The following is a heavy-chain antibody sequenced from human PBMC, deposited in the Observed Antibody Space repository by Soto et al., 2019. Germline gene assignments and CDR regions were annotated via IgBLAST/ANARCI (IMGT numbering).Heavy chain of an antibody. J-gene: IGHJ4*02. CDR2: INHSGST. D-gene: IGHD5-12*01. V-gene: IGHV4-34*01. CDR1: GVYIRGYY. CDR3: ARASSGYSGYDHNDY. Sequence: PSETQSLTCTVLGVYIRGYYWRWIRQTQGKGLEWIGEINHSGSTNYNPSLKSRVTISVDTSKNQFSLKLSSVTAADTAVYYCARASSGYSGYDHNDYWGQGTLVTVSS.